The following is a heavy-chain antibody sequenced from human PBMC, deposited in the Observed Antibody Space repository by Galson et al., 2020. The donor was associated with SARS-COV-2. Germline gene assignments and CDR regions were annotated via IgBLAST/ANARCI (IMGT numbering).Heavy chain of an antibody. V-gene: IGHV4-39*01. J-gene: IGHJ4*02. CDR3: ARHGRGELLFPFDY. CDR2: TYDSGST. CDR1: GGSISTSLYF. Sequence: SATLSLTSTVSGGSISTSLYFWGWIRQPPGKALQWIGTTYDSGSTYYDPSLKSRLTISVATSKNQFSLKLSSVTAADTAVYYCARHGRGELLFPFDYWGQGILVTVSS. D-gene: IGHD1-26*01.